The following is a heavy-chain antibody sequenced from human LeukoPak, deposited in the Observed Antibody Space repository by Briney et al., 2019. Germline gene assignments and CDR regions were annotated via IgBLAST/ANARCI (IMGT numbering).Heavy chain of an antibody. CDR3: ARTLRGSRGYDWGFDF. V-gene: IGHV3-48*03. Sequence: PGGSLRLSCAASGFTFSTYEMNWVRQAAGKGLEWVSYISTGGRTIHYADSAKGRFSISRDNAKNSLYLQMTSLRAEDTAVYYCARTLRGSRGYDWGFDFWGQGTQVTVSS. J-gene: IGHJ4*02. CDR1: GFTFSTYE. D-gene: IGHD5-12*01. CDR2: ISTGGRTI.